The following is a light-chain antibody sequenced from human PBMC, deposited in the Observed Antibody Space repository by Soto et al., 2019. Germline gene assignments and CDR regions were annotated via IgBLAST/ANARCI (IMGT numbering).Light chain of an antibody. CDR2: DAS. V-gene: IGKV3-11*01. Sequence: EIVLTQSPGTLSLSPWERATLSCRSSQSVSSYLACYQQKPGQAPRLLIYDASNRATGIPARFSGSGSGTDFTLTISSLEPEDFAVYYCQQRSNWITFGQGTRLEIK. CDR3: QQRSNWIT. J-gene: IGKJ5*01. CDR1: QSVSSY.